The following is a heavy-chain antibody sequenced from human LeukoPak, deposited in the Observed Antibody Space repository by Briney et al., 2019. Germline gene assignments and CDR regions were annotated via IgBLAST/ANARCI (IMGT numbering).Heavy chain of an antibody. CDR2: IYYSGST. V-gene: IGHV4-30-4*02. Sequence: SETLSLTCTVSGGSISSGDYYWSWIRQPPGKGLEWIGYIYYSGSTYYNPSLKSRVTISVDTSKNQFSLKLSSVTAADTAVYYCARSLRYFDWLPIRYYYYGMDVWGQGTTVTVSS. D-gene: IGHD3-9*01. CDR3: ARSLRYFDWLPIRYYYYGMDV. CDR1: GGSISSGDYY. J-gene: IGHJ6*02.